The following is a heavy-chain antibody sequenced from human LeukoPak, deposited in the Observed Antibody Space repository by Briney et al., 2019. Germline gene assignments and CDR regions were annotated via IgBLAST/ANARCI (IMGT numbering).Heavy chain of an antibody. CDR2: INHSGSA. CDR1: GGSFSDYY. Sequence: KPSETLSLTCVVYGGSFSDYYWSWVRQPPGKGLEWIGEINHSGSAKYSPSLKSRVTMSIHTSNNQFSLKLSSVTAADTAVYYCASTHRRFGELLYYFDYWGQGTLVTVSS. CDR3: ASTHRRFGELLYYFDY. J-gene: IGHJ4*02. D-gene: IGHD3-10*01. V-gene: IGHV4-34*01.